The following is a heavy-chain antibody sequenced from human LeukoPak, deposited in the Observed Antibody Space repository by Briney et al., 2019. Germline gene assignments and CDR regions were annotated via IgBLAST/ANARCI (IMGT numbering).Heavy chain of an antibody. J-gene: IGHJ5*02. CDR1: GGSISSHY. CDR2: IYYSGST. Sequence: SETLSLTCTVSGGSISSHYWSWIRQPPGKGLEWIGYIYYSGSTNYNPSLKSRVTISADTSKNQFSLKLSSVTAADTAVYYCARVDYDFWSGYLNWFDPWGQGTLVTVSS. V-gene: IGHV4-59*11. CDR3: ARVDYDFWSGYLNWFDP. D-gene: IGHD3-3*01.